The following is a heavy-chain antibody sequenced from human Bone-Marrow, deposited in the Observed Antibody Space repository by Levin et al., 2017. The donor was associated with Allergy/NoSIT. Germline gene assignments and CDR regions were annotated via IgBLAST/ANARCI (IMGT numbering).Heavy chain of an antibody. V-gene: IGHV4-59*01. J-gene: IGHJ4*02. CDR3: ATDTVGGFDH. D-gene: IGHD3-16*01. CDR1: GGSITDYY. CDR2: IFYNGNT. Sequence: PSETLSLTCTVSGGSITDYYWSWIRQSPGKELEWVGYIFYNGNTNFNPSLKSRVTMSVDTSKNQFSLKLTSVTAADTAVYYCATDTVGGFDHWGQGTLVTVSS.